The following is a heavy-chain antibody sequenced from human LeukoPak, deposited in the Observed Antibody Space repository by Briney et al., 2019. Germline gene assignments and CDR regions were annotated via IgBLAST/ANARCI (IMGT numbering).Heavy chain of an antibody. CDR2: IRYDGSRK. D-gene: IGHD5-12*01. Sequence: GGSLRLSCAASGFIFSSYGMHWVRQAPDKGLEWVAFIRYDGSRKYYADSVKGRFTISRDNSKNTLYLQMNSLRAEDTAVYYCAKVGNRYVDVDYWSQGTLVTVSS. CDR1: GFIFSSYG. J-gene: IGHJ4*02. CDR3: AKVGNRYVDVDY. V-gene: IGHV3-30*02.